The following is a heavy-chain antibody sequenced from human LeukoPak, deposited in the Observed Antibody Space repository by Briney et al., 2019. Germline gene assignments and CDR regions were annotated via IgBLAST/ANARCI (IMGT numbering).Heavy chain of an antibody. CDR3: AREKLWSGGWANGFDY. CDR2: TYYRSKWYN. V-gene: IGHV6-1*01. Sequence: SQTLSLTCAISGDSVSSNSAAWDWIRQSPSRGLEWLGRTYYRSKWYNDYAVSVKSRITINPDTSKNQFSLQLNSVTPEDTAVYYCAREKLWSGGWANGFDYWGQGTLVTVSS. CDR1: GDSVSSNSAA. J-gene: IGHJ4*02. D-gene: IGHD3-3*01.